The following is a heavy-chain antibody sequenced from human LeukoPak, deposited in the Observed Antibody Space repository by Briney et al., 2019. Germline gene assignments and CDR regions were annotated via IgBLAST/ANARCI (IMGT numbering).Heavy chain of an antibody. V-gene: IGHV1-18*01. CDR1: GYTFTSYA. CDR3: ARAPGVVVAATWGYFDY. D-gene: IGHD2-15*01. Sequence: ASVKVSCKASGYTFTSYANSWVRHGPGQGLVWVGWTSAYNGNTNYAQKLQGRDTMTTDTSTSTAYMALRSLRADDTAVYYCARAPGVVVAATWGYFDYWGQGTLVTVSS. J-gene: IGHJ4*02. CDR2: TSAYNGNT.